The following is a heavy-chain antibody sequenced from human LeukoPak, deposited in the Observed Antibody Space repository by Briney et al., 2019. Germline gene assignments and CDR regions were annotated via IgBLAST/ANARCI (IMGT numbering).Heavy chain of an antibody. J-gene: IGHJ4*02. V-gene: IGHV4-4*07. CDR3: SGGVYLGNGYYFDY. CDR1: GGSLSSYY. Sequence: SETLSLTCTVSGGSLSSYYWNWMRQPAGKGLEWIGHIYTSGSTNYNSSLQSRVTMSVDQSQNQFSVELDSEIAGGTGLYYVSGGVYLGNGYYFDYWGQGTLVTVSS. D-gene: IGHD2-8*01. CDR2: IYTSGST.